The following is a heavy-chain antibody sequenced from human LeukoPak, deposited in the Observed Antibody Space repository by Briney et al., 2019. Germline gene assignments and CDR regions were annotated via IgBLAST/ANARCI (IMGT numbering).Heavy chain of an antibody. CDR2: ISSSSSYI. CDR1: GFTFSSYS. V-gene: IGHV3-21*01. D-gene: IGHD6-13*01. J-gene: IGHJ4*02. Sequence: PGGSLTLSRAASGFTFSSYSMNWVRQAAGNGLELVSSISSSSSYIYYAYSVKGRFTTSRDNDKNSLYLQMNSLRAEDTAVYYCARGLSYSSSWYFDYWGQGTLVTVSS. CDR3: ARGLSYSSSWYFDY.